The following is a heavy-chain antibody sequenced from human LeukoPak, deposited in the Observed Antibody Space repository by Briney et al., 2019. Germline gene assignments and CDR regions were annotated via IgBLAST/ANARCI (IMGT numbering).Heavy chain of an antibody. CDR3: AKSLGGDYGSGSYYVVFDS. CDR2: INWNGGST. CDR1: GFTFDDYG. J-gene: IGHJ4*02. V-gene: IGHV3-20*04. Sequence: PGGSLRLSCAASGFTFDDYGMSWVRQAPGKGLEWVSGINWNGGSTGYADSVKGRFTISRDTSKNTLWLQMNSLRVDDTALYYCAKSLGGDYGSGSYYVVFDSWGQGTLVTVSS. D-gene: IGHD3-10*01.